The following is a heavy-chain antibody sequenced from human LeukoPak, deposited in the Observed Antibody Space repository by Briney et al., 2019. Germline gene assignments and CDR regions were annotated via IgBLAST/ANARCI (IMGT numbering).Heavy chain of an antibody. J-gene: IGHJ4*02. Sequence: SETLSLTCTVSGGSIRSHYWSWIRQPPGKGLEWIGYIYYIGSTDYNPSLKSRVTIPVDASKNQFSLKLSSVTAADTAVYYCARARTYYDDLTGYEYYFDYWGQGTLVTVSS. CDR2: IYYIGST. CDR3: ARARTYYDDLTGYEYYFDY. CDR1: GGSIRSHY. V-gene: IGHV4-59*11. D-gene: IGHD3-9*01.